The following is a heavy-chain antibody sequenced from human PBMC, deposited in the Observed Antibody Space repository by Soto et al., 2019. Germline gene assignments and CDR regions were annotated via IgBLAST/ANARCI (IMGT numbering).Heavy chain of an antibody. V-gene: IGHV5-51*01. CDR2: IYPGDSET. CDR1: AYTFTNYY. Sequence: GASLKISCNGSAYTFTNYYIGWVRQVAGKGLEWMGIIYPGDSETTYSPSFQGQVTFSVDKSLNTAYVQWSSLKASDTAIYYCSPTRHYHGAAFDSWGQGTLVTVSS. CDR3: SPTRHYHGAAFDS. J-gene: IGHJ4*01. D-gene: IGHD3-10*01.